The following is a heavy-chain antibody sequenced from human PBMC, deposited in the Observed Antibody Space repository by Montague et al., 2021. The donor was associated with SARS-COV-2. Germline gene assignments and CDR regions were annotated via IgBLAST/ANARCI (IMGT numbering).Heavy chain of an antibody. Sequence: SLRLSCAASGFTFRSYWMHWVRQAPGKGLVWVSRINSDGSSTTYADSVKGRFAISRGNAKNTLYLQINSLRAEDTAVYYCARAPRRHYYDSTGFDAFDIWGQGTMVTVSS. V-gene: IGHV3-74*01. D-gene: IGHD3-22*01. CDR1: GFTFRSYW. CDR2: INSDGSST. CDR3: ARAPRRHYYDSTGFDAFDI. J-gene: IGHJ3*02.